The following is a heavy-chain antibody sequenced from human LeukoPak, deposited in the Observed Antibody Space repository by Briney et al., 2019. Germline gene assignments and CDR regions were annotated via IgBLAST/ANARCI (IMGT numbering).Heavy chain of an antibody. CDR3: ARAAYSSSWYDFDY. V-gene: IGHV3-30*03. CDR1: GFTFTSYG. CDR2: ITYDGYYK. Sequence: GTSLRLSCAASGFTFTSYGMHWVRQAPGKSLEWVALITYDGYYKYYSDSVKGRFTISSDTSKNTMYLQMNSLRAEDTALYYCARAAYSSSWYDFDYWGQGTLVTVSS. J-gene: IGHJ4*02. D-gene: IGHD6-13*01.